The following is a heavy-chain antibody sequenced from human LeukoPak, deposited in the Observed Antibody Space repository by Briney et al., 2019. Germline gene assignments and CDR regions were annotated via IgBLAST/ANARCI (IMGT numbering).Heavy chain of an antibody. Sequence: SETLSLTCAVYGGSFSGYYWSWIRQPPGKGLEWIGEINHSGSTNYNPSLKSRVTISVDTSKNQFSLKLSSVTAADTAVYYCARGIADDYWGQRTLVTVSS. V-gene: IGHV4-34*01. D-gene: IGHD6-13*01. CDR3: ARGIADDY. CDR1: GGSFSGYY. J-gene: IGHJ4*02. CDR2: INHSGST.